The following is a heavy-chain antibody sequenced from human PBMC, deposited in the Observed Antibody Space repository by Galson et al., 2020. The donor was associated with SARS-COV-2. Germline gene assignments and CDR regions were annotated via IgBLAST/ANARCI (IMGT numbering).Heavy chain of an antibody. Sequence: GGSLRLSCAASGFSVSHTYMDWVRQAPGKGLEWVSIITASGSTYYADSVKGRLTISRDNSKNTLYLQMNSLRVEDTAVYYCAKALGIASGPLEYGGQGTLVTVSS. D-gene: IGHD6-13*01. V-gene: IGHV3-53*01. CDR2: ITASGST. J-gene: IGHJ4*02. CDR1: GFSVSHTY. CDR3: AKALGIASGPLEY.